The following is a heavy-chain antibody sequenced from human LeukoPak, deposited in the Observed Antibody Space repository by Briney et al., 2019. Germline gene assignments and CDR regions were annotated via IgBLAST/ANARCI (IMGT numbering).Heavy chain of an antibody. J-gene: IGHJ3*02. D-gene: IGHD3-22*01. CDR3: ARPITMIVVVDSSLTFDI. Sequence: PGESLKISCKGSGYSFTSYWIGWVRQMPGKGLEWMGIIYRGDSDTRYSPSFQGQVTISADKSISTAYLQWSSLKASDTAMYYCARPITMIVVVDSSLTFDIWGQGTMVTVSS. V-gene: IGHV5-51*01. CDR2: IYRGDSDT. CDR1: GYSFTSYW.